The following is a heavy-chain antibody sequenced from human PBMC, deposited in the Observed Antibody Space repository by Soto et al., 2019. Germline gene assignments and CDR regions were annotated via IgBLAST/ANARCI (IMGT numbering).Heavy chain of an antibody. J-gene: IGHJ5*02. V-gene: IGHV1-69*04. Sequence: ASVKVSCKASGGTFSSYTISWVRQAPGQGLEWMGRIIPILGIANYAQKFQGRVTITADKSTSTAYMELSSLRSEDTAVYYCARDSAVITASHNWFDPCGKGTLVTVSS. CDR2: IIPILGIA. CDR3: ARDSAVITASHNWFDP. CDR1: GGTFSSYT. D-gene: IGHD4-17*01.